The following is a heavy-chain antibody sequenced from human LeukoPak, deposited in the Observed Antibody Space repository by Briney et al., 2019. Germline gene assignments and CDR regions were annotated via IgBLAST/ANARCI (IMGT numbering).Heavy chain of an antibody. CDR3: ATALGYSSSWEVKYYFDY. Sequence: ASVKVSCKVSGYTLTELSMHWVRQAPGKGLEWMGGFDPEDGETIYAQKFQGGVTMTEDTSTDTAYMELSSLRSEDTAVYYCATALGYSSSWEVKYYFDYWAREPWSPSPQ. V-gene: IGHV1-24*01. CDR1: GYTLTELS. CDR2: FDPEDGET. D-gene: IGHD6-13*01. J-gene: IGHJ4*02.